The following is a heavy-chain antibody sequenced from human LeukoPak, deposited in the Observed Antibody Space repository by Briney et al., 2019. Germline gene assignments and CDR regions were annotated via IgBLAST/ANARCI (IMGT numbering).Heavy chain of an antibody. CDR3: ARASTVKLRLDAFDI. Sequence: PSETLSLTCTVSGGSISSGDYYWSWIRQPPGKGLEWIGYIYYSGSTYSNPSLKSRVTISVDTSKNQFSLKLSSVPAADTAVYYCARASTVKLRLDAFDIWGQGTMVTVSS. V-gene: IGHV4-30-4*08. J-gene: IGHJ3*02. D-gene: IGHD4-11*01. CDR2: IYYSGST. CDR1: GGSISSGDYY.